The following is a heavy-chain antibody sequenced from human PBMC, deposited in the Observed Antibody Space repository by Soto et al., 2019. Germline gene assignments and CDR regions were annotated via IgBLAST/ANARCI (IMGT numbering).Heavy chain of an antibody. CDR3: ARRLRQLVRGVVWFDP. Sequence: SETLSLTCTVSGGSISSSSYYWGWIRQPPGKGLEWIGSIYYSGSTYYNPSLKSRVTISVDTSKNQFSLKLSSVTAADTAVYYCARRLRQLVRGVVWFDPWGQGTLVTVSS. D-gene: IGHD6-13*01. CDR2: IYYSGST. V-gene: IGHV4-39*01. J-gene: IGHJ5*02. CDR1: GGSISSSSYY.